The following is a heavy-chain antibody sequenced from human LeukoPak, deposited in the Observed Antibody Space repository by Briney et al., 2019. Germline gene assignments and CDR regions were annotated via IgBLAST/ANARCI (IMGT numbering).Heavy chain of an antibody. D-gene: IGHD2-2*01. CDR2: IKQDGSEK. V-gene: IGHV3-7*04. CDR1: GFTFSSYW. J-gene: IGHJ4*02. Sequence: QPGGSLRLSCAASGFTFSSYWMSWVRQAPGKGLERVANIKQDGSEKYYVDSVKGRFTISRDNAKNSLYLQMNSLRAEDTAVYYCARETLVVVPAAMDYWGQGTLVTVSS. CDR3: ARETLVVVPAAMDY.